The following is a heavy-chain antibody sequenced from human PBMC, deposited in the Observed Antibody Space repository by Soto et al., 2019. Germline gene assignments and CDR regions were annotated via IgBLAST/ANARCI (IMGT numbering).Heavy chain of an antibody. CDR1: GGSISSGGYY. J-gene: IGHJ4*02. CDR3: ARATAGMDYVDY. CDR2: IYYSGST. Sequence: QVQLQESGPGLVKPSQTLSLTCTVSGGSISSGGYYWSWIRQHPGKGLEWIGYIYYSGSTYYNPPLKSRVTISVDTSKNQFSLKLTPVTAADTAVYYCARATAGMDYVDYWGQGTLVTVSS. V-gene: IGHV4-31*03.